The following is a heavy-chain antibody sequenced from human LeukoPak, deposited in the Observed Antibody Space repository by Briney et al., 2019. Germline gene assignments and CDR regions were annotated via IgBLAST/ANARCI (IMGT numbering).Heavy chain of an antibody. V-gene: IGHV4-59*08. D-gene: IGHD1-1*01. CDR1: GGSISSSY. J-gene: IGHJ4*02. CDR2: IYYIGST. CDR3: ARQVNEDYFDY. Sequence: PSETLSLTCTVSGGSISSSYWSWIRQSPGRGLEWIAYIYYIGSTNYNPSLKSRVTISMDTSKNQFSLKLSSVTAADTAVYYCARQVNEDYFDYWGQGTLVTVSS.